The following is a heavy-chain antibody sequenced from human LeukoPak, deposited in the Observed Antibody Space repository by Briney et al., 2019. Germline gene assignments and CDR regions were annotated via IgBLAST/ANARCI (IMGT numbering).Heavy chain of an antibody. CDR2: ISWNSGSI. Sequence: GGSLRLSCAASGFTSDDYAMHWVRQAPGKGLEWVSGISWNSGSIGYADSVKGRFTISRDNAKNSLYLQMNSLRAEDTALYYCAKPPYDILTGAYFDYWGQGTLVTVSS. D-gene: IGHD3-9*01. CDR1: GFTSDDYA. V-gene: IGHV3-9*02. J-gene: IGHJ4*02. CDR3: AKPPYDILTGAYFDY.